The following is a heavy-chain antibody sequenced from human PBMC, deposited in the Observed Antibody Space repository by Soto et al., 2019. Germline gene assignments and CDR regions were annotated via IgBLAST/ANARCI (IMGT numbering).Heavy chain of an antibody. J-gene: IGHJ6*03. D-gene: IGHD5-18*01. V-gene: IGHV3-33*03. CDR3: AKGDTAPKSYYMDV. Sequence: GGSLRLSCAASGFTFRNYGMHWVRQAPGKGLEWVAAIWYDGSNKYYADSVKGRFTISRDNPKNTLYLQMNSLRAEDTAVYYCAKGDTAPKSYYMDVWGKGTTVTSP. CDR2: IWYDGSNK. CDR1: GFTFRNYG.